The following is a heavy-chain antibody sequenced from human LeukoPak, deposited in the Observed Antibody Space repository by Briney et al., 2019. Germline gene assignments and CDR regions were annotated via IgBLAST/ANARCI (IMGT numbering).Heavy chain of an antibody. CDR3: ARGGITPHVAHY. Sequence: ASVKVSCKASGGTFSSYAISRVRQAPGQGLEWMGGIIPIFGTANYAQKFQGRVTITADESTSTAYMELSSLRSEDTAVYYCARGGITPHVAHYWGQGTLVTVSP. J-gene: IGHJ4*02. D-gene: IGHD1-14*01. CDR2: IIPIFGTA. CDR1: GGTFSSYA. V-gene: IGHV1-69*13.